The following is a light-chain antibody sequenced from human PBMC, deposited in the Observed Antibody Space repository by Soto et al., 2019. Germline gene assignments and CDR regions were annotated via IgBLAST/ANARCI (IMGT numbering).Light chain of an antibody. Sequence: DIVLTESPGTLSLSPGQRATLSCRASQSISSSFLAWYQQKPGQAPRLLIYDASDRAAGVPSRFRGSGSGTDFTLTISRLEPEDFAVYYCQQYGDSPLTFGGGTRWIS. V-gene: IGKV3-20*01. CDR3: QQYGDSPLT. CDR2: DAS. J-gene: IGKJ4*01. CDR1: QSISSSF.